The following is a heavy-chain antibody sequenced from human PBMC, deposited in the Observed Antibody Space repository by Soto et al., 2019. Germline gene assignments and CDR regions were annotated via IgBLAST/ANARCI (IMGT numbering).Heavy chain of an antibody. CDR3: AKDMSGYPPYYFDY. J-gene: IGHJ4*02. D-gene: IGHD3-3*01. V-gene: IGHV3-9*01. CDR1: GFTFENYA. Sequence: GGSLRLSCAASGFTFENYAMHWVRKGPGKGLEWVSGLNWNSGDIGYADSVKGRFTISRDNAENSLYLQMNSLRAEDTAFYYCAKDMSGYPPYYFDYWGQGILVTVSS. CDR2: LNWNSGDI.